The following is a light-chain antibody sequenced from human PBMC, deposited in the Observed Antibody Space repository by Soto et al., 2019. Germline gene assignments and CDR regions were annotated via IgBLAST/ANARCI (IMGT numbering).Light chain of an antibody. Sequence: QSVLTQPDSVSGSPGQSITISCTGTSSDVGDYNYVSWFQQHPGKAPKLMIYEVSNRPSGVSNRFSGSKSGNTASLTISGLQAEDEADYYCSSYTSITTLDVFGTGTKVTVL. J-gene: IGLJ1*01. CDR2: EVS. CDR1: SSDVGDYNY. CDR3: SSYTSITTLDV. V-gene: IGLV2-14*01.